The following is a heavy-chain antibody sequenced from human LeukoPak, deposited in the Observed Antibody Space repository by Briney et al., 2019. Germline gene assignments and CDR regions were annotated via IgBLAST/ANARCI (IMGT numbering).Heavy chain of an antibody. J-gene: IGHJ3*02. V-gene: IGHV4-4*07. CDR1: GDSISDYY. D-gene: IGHD2-21*02. CDR3: ARGVMTAIFAFDI. Sequence: SETLSLTCTVSGDSISDYYWSWIRQPAWKGLELIGRIYTNGITNYNPSLKSRVTTSVDTSKNQLSLRLSSVTAAETAVYYCARGVMTAIFAFDIWGQGTMVTVSS. CDR2: IYTNGIT.